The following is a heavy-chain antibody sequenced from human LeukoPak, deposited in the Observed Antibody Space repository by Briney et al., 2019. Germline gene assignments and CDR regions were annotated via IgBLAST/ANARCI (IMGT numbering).Heavy chain of an antibody. D-gene: IGHD2-2*02. V-gene: IGHV4-34*01. J-gene: IGHJ4*02. CDR3: ARVRYIVVVPAAIRGPPDY. Sequence: SETLSLTCAVYGGSFSGYYWSWIRQPPGKGLEWIGEINHSGSTDYNPSLKSRVTISVDTSKNQFSLKLSSVTAADTAVYYCARVRYIVVVPAAIRGPPDYWGQGTLVTASS. CDR1: GGSFSGYY. CDR2: INHSGST.